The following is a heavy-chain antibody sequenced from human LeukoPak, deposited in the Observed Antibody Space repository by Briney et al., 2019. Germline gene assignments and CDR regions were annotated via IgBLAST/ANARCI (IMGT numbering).Heavy chain of an antibody. CDR1: GFTVSSNY. J-gene: IGHJ4*02. CDR2: ISSSSSYI. CDR3: ARIPYGSGNQFDY. D-gene: IGHD3-10*01. Sequence: PGGSLRLSCAASGFTVSSNYMSWVRQAPGKGLEWVSSISSSSSYIYYADSVKGRFTISRDNAKNSLYLQMNSLRAEDTAVYFCARIPYGSGNQFDYWGQGTLVSVSS. V-gene: IGHV3-21*01.